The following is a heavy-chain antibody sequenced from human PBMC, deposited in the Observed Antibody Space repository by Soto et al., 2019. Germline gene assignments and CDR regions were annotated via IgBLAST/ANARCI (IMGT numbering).Heavy chain of an antibody. CDR1: GVTCVAFG. J-gene: IGHJ3*01. CDR3: ARDHAYAFDV. Sequence: PGVSLRVSCAAAGVTCVAFGGNRVRQAPGKGLEWLSYIANSAGYTNYADSVKGRFTISRDNAENMLYLQMSSLSTEDTGVYFCARDHAYAFDVWGQGIMVPVSS. V-gene: IGHV3-21*05. CDR2: IANSAGYT.